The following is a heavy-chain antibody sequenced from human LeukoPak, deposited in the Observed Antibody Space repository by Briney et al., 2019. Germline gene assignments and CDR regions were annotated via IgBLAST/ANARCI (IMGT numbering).Heavy chain of an antibody. CDR3: ARLRLELFFDY. Sequence: SETPSLTCTVSGGSISSSSYYWGWIRQPPGKGLEWIGSIYYSGSTYYNPSLKSRVTISVDTSKNQFSLKLSSVTAADTAVYYCARLRLELFFDYWGQGTLVTVSS. CDR1: GGSISSSSYY. CDR2: IYYSGST. J-gene: IGHJ4*02. D-gene: IGHD1-7*01. V-gene: IGHV4-39*01.